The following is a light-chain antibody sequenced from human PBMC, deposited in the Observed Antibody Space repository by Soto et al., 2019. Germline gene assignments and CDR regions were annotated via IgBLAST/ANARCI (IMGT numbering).Light chain of an antibody. CDR2: SNN. CDR3: AAWDDSLNAVL. Sequence: QSVLTQPPSASETPGQRVTISCSGSNSNIGSNAVNWYQQFPLTAPKPLIYSNNQRPSGVPDRFSGSRSGTSASLTISGLQSEDEADYYCAAWDDSLNAVLFGGGTKLTVL. J-gene: IGLJ2*01. CDR1: NSNIGSNA. V-gene: IGLV1-44*01.